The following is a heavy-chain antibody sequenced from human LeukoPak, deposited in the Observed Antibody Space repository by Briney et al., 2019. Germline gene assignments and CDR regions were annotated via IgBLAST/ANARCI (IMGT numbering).Heavy chain of an antibody. V-gene: IGHV3-15*01. CDR1: GFTFSNAW. CDR3: TTSPTLLWFGESSSFDY. Sequence: GGSLRLSCAASGFTFSNAWMSWVRQAPGKGLEWVGRIKSKTDGGTTDYAAPVKGRFTISRDDSKNTLYLQMNSLKTEDTAVYYCTTSPTLLWFGESSSFDYWGQGTLVTVSS. D-gene: IGHD3-10*01. J-gene: IGHJ4*02. CDR2: IKSKTDGGTT.